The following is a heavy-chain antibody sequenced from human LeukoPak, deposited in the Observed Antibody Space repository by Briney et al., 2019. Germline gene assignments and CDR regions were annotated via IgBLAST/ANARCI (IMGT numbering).Heavy chain of an antibody. CDR2: INHSVST. CDR3: AADGMFDAFDI. J-gene: IGHJ3*02. D-gene: IGHD3-10*02. Sequence: SETLSLTCAVYGGSFSGYYWSWIRQPPGRGLEWIGEINHSVSTNYNPSLKSRVTISVDTSKNQFSLKLSSVTAADTAVYYCAADGMFDAFDIWGQGTMVTVSS. V-gene: IGHV4-34*01. CDR1: GGSFSGYY.